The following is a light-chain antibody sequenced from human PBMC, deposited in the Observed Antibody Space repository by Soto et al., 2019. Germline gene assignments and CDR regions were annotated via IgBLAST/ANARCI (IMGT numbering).Light chain of an antibody. J-gene: IGLJ1*01. CDR1: SSDFGGYNY. CDR3: SSYTGSTNYV. V-gene: IGLV2-14*03. Sequence: QSVLTQPASVSGSPGQSITISCTGTSSDFGGYNYVSWYQQYPGKVPKLLIYHVSNRPSGVFNRFSGSKSGNTASLTISGLQAEDEADYYCSSYTGSTNYVFGTGTKVTVL. CDR2: HVS.